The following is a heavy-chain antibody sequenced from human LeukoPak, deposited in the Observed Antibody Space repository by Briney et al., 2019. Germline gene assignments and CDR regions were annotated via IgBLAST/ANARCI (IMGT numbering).Heavy chain of an antibody. Sequence: SETLSLTCTVSGGSISSSSYYRGWIRQPPGKGLEWIGSIYYSGSTYYNPSLKSRVTISVDTSKNQFSLKLSSVTAADTAVYYCARDGLYNWFDPWGQGTLVTVSS. V-gene: IGHV4-39*07. J-gene: IGHJ5*02. CDR3: ARDGLYNWFDP. CDR2: IYYSGST. CDR1: GGSISSSSYY.